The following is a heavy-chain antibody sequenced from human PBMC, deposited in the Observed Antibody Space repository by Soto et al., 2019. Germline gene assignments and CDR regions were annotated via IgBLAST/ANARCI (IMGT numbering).Heavy chain of an antibody. CDR2: IRSKAYGGTT. V-gene: IGHV3-49*03. CDR3: TRESDRFDY. D-gene: IGHD2-21*02. J-gene: IGHJ4*02. CDR1: GFTFGDCA. Sequence: GGSLRLSGTASGFTFGDCAMSWFRQAPGKGLEWVGFIRSKAYGGTTEYAASVKGRFTISRDDSKSIAYLQMNSLKTEDTAVYYCTRESDRFDYWGQGTLVTVSS.